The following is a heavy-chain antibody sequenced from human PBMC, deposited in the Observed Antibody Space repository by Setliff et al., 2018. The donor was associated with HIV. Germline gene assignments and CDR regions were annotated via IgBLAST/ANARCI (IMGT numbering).Heavy chain of an antibody. CDR2: IYFNGIT. CDR3: VTVVQDDLGVALFDY. V-gene: IGHV4-39*01. Sequence: SETLSLTCSVSGDSVSSRSYYWGWIRQSPGKGLEWIGSIYFNGITHDNPSLKSRVTTSVDTSKNQFSLKLSSVTAADTAIYYCVTVVQDDLGVALFDYWGQGTQVTVSS. J-gene: IGHJ4*02. CDR1: GDSVSSRSYY. D-gene: IGHD3-3*01.